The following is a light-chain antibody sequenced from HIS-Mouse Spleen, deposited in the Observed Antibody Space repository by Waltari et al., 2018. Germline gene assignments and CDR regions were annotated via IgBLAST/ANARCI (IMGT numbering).Light chain of an antibody. CDR1: QLGDKY. Sequence: SYELTQPPSVSVSPGQTANITCSGDQLGDKYACWYQQNPGQSPVLVIYQDSKRPSGIPERFSGSNSGNTATLTISGTQAMDEADYYCQAWDSSTGVFGTGTKVTVL. J-gene: IGLJ1*01. CDR2: QDS. V-gene: IGLV3-1*01. CDR3: QAWDSSTGV.